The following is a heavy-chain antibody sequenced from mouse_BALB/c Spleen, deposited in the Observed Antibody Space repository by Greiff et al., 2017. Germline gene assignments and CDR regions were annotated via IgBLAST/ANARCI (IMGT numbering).Heavy chain of an antibody. CDR2: ISDGGSYT. J-gene: IGHJ2*01. V-gene: IGHV5-4*02. Sequence: EVQVVESGGGLVKPGGSLKLSCAASGFTFSDYYMYWVRQTPEKRLEWVATISDGGSYTYYPDSVKGRFTISRDNAKNNLYLQMSSLKSEDTAMYYCARVNGKGYYFDYWGQGTTLTVSS. CDR1: GFTFSDYY. CDR3: ARVNGKGYYFDY. D-gene: IGHD2-1*01.